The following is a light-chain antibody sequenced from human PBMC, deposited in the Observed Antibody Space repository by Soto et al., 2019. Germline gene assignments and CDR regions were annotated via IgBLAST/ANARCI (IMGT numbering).Light chain of an antibody. Sequence: NFMLTQPHSVSESPGKTVTISCTRSSGNIASKYVQWYQQRPGSAPSTVIYEYYERPSGVPDRFSGAIDSSSNSASLTISGLKTEDEDDYYCQSYDNYNVVFGGGTKVTVL. CDR3: QSYDNYNVV. CDR2: EYY. CDR1: SGNIASKY. J-gene: IGLJ2*01. V-gene: IGLV6-57*04.